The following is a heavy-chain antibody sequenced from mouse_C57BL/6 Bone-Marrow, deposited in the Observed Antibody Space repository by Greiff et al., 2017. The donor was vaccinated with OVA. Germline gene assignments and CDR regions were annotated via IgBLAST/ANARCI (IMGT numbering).Heavy chain of an antibody. J-gene: IGHJ1*03. Sequence: VQLQQSGPELVKPGDSVKISCKASGYSFTGYFMNWVMQSHGKSLEWIGRINPYNGDTFYNQKFKGKATLTVDKSSITAHMELRSLTSEDSAVYYCATVVAPYWYFDVWGTGTTVTVSS. V-gene: IGHV1-20*01. CDR2: INPYNGDT. CDR3: ATVVAPYWYFDV. D-gene: IGHD1-1*01. CDR1: GYSFTGYF.